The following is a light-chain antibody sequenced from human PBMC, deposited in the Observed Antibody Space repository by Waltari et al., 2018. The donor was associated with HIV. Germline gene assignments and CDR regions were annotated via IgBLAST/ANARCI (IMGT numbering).Light chain of an antibody. CDR1: QNIGTR. V-gene: IGKV1-5*03. CDR3: QQCETCCS. J-gene: IGKJ2*01. Sequence: DIHMTQSPPTLTVSVGERVTMSCRASQNIGTRLAWYQQRPGKAPTLIVYETSTSVSGVPSRFSGSGSGTQFTLTIASLQPDDFAIYFCQQCETCCSFGRGTMLEV. CDR2: ETS.